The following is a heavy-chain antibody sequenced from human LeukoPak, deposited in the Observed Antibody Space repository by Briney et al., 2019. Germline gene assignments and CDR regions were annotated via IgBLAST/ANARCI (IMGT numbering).Heavy chain of an antibody. CDR2: INHSGST. J-gene: IGHJ4*02. D-gene: IGHD3-22*01. CDR1: GGSFSGYY. CDR3: ASSFDTSGYYSD. V-gene: IGHV4-34*01. Sequence: PSETLSLTCAVYGGSFSGYYWSWIRQPPGKGLEWIGEINHSGSTNYNPSLKSRVTISLDTPKNQFSLKMTSVTAADTAVYFCASSFDTSGYYSDWGQGTLVTVSS.